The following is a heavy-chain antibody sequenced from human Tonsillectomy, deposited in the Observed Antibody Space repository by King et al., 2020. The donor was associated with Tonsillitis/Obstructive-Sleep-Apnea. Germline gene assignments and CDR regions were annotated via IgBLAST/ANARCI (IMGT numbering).Heavy chain of an antibody. D-gene: IGHD3-10*01. CDR1: RFTFSDYY. Sequence: VQLVESGGGLVKPGGSLRLSCAASRFTFSDYYMSWIRQAPGKGLEWVSYISISGTTIYYADSVKGRFTISRDNAKNSLYLQMNSLRAEDTAVYYCAGDLSYYYGSGSSGWFAPWGQGTLVTVSS. V-gene: IGHV3-11*01. CDR2: ISISGTTI. CDR3: AGDLSYYYGSGSSGWFAP. J-gene: IGHJ5*02.